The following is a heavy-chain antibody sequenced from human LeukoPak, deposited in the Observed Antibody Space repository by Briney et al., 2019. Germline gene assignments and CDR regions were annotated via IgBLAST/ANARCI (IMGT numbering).Heavy chain of an antibody. CDR1: GSSFSSYW. V-gene: IGHV5-51*01. D-gene: IGHD3-3*01. Sequence: GESLKISCQGSGSSFSSYWIGWVRQLPGKGLEWMGTIYPGGSETRYSPSFQGQVTISADKSISTAYLQWSSLKASDTAMYYCARHDNLRPFNWFDPWGQGTLVTVSS. CDR3: ARHDNLRPFNWFDP. J-gene: IGHJ5*02. CDR2: IYPGGSET.